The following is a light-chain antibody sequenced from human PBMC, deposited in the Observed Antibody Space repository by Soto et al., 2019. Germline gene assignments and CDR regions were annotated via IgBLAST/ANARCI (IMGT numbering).Light chain of an antibody. Sequence: EIVMTPAPLPLSVVSRERATLSRRASQSVGATVAWYHQRPGQAPRLLISGASTRATGVPARVSASGSGTAFTLTITSLQSDDFGVYYCQQYADWPTTFGQGTKVDIK. CDR3: QQYADWPTT. CDR2: GAS. V-gene: IGKV3-15*01. CDR1: QSVGAT. J-gene: IGKJ1*01.